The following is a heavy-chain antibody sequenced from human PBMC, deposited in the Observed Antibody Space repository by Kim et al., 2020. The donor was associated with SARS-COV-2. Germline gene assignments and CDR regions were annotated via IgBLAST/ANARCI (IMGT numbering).Heavy chain of an antibody. CDR1: GGSISSYY. D-gene: IGHD7-27*01. Sequence: SETLSLTCTVSGGSISSYYWSWIRQPAGKGLEWIGRIYTSGSTNYNPSLKSRVTMSVDTSKNQFSLKLSSVTAADTAVYYCARGGGPGVRDYYYGMDVWGQGTTVTVSS. V-gene: IGHV4-4*07. CDR2: IYTSGST. CDR3: ARGGGPGVRDYYYGMDV. J-gene: IGHJ6*02.